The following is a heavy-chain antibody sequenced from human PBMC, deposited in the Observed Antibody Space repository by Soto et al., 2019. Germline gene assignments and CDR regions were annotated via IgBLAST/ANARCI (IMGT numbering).Heavy chain of an antibody. D-gene: IGHD3-3*02. CDR3: ARDKDRQQLGGNYYYILDV. Sequence: QVQLMQSGAEVKKPGSSVKVSCKASGGTFSTSAISWVRQAPGEGLEWVGGIMPVFATPDYAQKFQCRVTISADESTTTAYLELTSLTTDATAVYYCARDKDRQQLGGNYYYILDVWGQGTAITVSS. CDR2: IMPVFATP. CDR1: GGTFSTSA. V-gene: IGHV1-69*12. J-gene: IGHJ6*02.